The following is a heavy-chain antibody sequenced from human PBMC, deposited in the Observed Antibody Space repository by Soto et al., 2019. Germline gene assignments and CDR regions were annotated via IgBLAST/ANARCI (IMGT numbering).Heavy chain of an antibody. D-gene: IGHD3-22*01. CDR3: ARGRVEYYYDSSGYYYFDY. CDR1: GGSISSGGYY. J-gene: IGHJ4*02. Sequence: QVQLQESGPGLVKPSQTLSLTCTVSGGSISSGGYYWSWIRQHPGKGLEWIGYIYYSGSTYYNPSLKSRVIISVDTSKNQFSLKLSSVTAADTAVYYCARGRVEYYYDSSGYYYFDYWGQGTLVTVSS. V-gene: IGHV4-31*03. CDR2: IYYSGST.